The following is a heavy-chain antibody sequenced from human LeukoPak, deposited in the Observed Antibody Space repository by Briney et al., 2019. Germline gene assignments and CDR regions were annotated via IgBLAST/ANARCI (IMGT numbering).Heavy chain of an antibody. CDR1: GYTFTGYY. Sequence: ASVKVSCKASGYTFTGYYMHWVRQAPGQGLEWMGWISAYNGNTNYAQKLQGRVTMTTDTSTSTAYMELRSLRSDDTAVYYCARDPMGYYYYYMDVWGKGTTVTVSS. CDR3: ARDPMGYYYYYMDV. D-gene: IGHD5-24*01. J-gene: IGHJ6*03. CDR2: ISAYNGNT. V-gene: IGHV1-18*04.